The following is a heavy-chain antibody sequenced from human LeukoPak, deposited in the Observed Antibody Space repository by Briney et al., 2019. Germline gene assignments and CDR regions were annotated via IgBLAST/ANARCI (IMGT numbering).Heavy chain of an antibody. Sequence: PGRSLRLSCAASGFTFSSYAMHWVRQAPGKGLEWVAVISYDGSNKYYADSVKGRFTISRDNSKNTLYLQMNSLRAEDTAVYYCARVSWGADGLDVWGQGTTVSVSS. J-gene: IGHJ6*02. D-gene: IGHD3-16*01. CDR2: ISYDGSNK. CDR1: GFTFSSYA. CDR3: ARVSWGADGLDV. V-gene: IGHV3-30-3*01.